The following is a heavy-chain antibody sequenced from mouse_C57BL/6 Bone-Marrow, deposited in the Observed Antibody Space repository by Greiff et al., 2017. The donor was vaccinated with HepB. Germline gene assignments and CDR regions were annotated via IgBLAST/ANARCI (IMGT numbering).Heavy chain of an antibody. Sequence: QVQLQQPGAELVKPGASVKLSCKASGYTFTSYWMHWVKQRPGQGLEWIGMIHPNSGSTNYNEKFKSKATLTVDKSSSTAYMQLSSLTSEDSAVYYCARSSLLRSSGGCAYWGQGTLVTVSA. CDR1: GYTFTSYW. V-gene: IGHV1-64*01. D-gene: IGHD1-2*01. J-gene: IGHJ3*01. CDR3: ARSSLLRSSGGCAY. CDR2: IHPNSGST.